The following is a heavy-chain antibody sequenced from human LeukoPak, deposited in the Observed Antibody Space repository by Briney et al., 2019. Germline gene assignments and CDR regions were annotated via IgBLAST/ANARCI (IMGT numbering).Heavy chain of an antibody. CDR2: ISSGSSYI. CDR1: GFTFSSYA. D-gene: IGHD6-13*01. CDR3: ARETAAAGRGDDAFDI. V-gene: IGHV3-21*01. Sequence: GGSLRLSCAASGFTFSSYAMNWVRQAPGKGLEWVSSISSGSSYIYYADSVKGRFTISRDNAKNSLYLQMNSLRAEDTAVYYCARETAAAGRGDDAFDIWGQGTMVTVSS. J-gene: IGHJ3*02.